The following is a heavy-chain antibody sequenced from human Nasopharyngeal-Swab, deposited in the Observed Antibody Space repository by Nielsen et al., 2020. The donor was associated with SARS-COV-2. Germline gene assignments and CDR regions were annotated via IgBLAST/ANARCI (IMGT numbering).Heavy chain of an antibody. CDR2: IRSKPYGGTS. J-gene: IGHJ4*02. D-gene: IGHD1-1*01. Sequence: GESLKISCTGSGFNFGDYAMSWFRQAPGTGLQWVSFIRSKPYGGTSEYAASVQGRFSISRDDYKSIVYLQMDSQKTEDTGVYYCARGGWTQLLSPEKFDYWGQGLLVTVSS. CDR1: GFNFGDYA. CDR3: ARGGWTQLLSPEKFDY. V-gene: IGHV3-49*03.